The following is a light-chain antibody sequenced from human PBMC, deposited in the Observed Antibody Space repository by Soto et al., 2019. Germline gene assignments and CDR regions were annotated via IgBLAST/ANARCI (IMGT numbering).Light chain of an antibody. V-gene: IGLV2-11*01. CDR3: CSYAGSYV. Sequence: QSVLTQPRSVSGSPGQSVTISCTGTSSDVGGYNYVSWYQQHPGKAPKLMIYDVSKRPSGVPDRFSGSKSGNTASLTISGLQAEDEADYYRCSYAGSYVFGTGTKVTV. CDR2: DVS. CDR1: SSDVGGYNY. J-gene: IGLJ1*01.